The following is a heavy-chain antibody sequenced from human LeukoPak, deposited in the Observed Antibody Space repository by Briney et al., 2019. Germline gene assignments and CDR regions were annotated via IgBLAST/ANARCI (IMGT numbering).Heavy chain of an antibody. Sequence: SETLSLTCTVSGGSISSYYWSWIRQPPGKGLEWIGEINHSGSTNYNPSLKSRVTISVDTSKNQFSLKLSSVTAADTAVYYCARGRDSSGYYYAYYFDYWGQGTLVTVSS. CDR1: GGSISSYY. V-gene: IGHV4-34*01. D-gene: IGHD3-22*01. J-gene: IGHJ4*02. CDR3: ARGRDSSGYYYAYYFDY. CDR2: INHSGST.